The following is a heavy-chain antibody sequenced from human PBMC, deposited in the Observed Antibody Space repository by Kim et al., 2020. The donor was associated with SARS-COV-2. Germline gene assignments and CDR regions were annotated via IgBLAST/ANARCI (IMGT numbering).Heavy chain of an antibody. V-gene: IGHV3-73*01. CDR2: IRNKGNNYAT. CDR1: GFTFSGSA. Sequence: GGSLRLSCVASGFTFSGSAMHWVRQASGKGLEWVGRIRNKGNNYATEYTESVKGRFTISRDESKNTAYLQMNSLKTEDTAVYYCTRQGPPGVYAYDYWGQGTLVTVSS. J-gene: IGHJ4*02. D-gene: IGHD6-6*01. CDR3: TRQGPPGVYAYDY.